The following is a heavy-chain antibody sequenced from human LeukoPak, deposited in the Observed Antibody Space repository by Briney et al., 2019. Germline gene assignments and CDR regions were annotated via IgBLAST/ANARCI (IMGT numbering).Heavy chain of an antibody. CDR3: AKLVTIFGVVTDYYFDY. Sequence: ASVKVSCKASGYTFTSYGISWVRQAPGQGLEWMGWISAYNGNTNYAQKLQGRVTMTTGTSTSTAYMELRSLRSDDTAVYYCAKLVTIFGVVTDYYFDYWGQGTLVTVSS. CDR1: GYTFTSYG. D-gene: IGHD3-3*01. V-gene: IGHV1-18*01. CDR2: ISAYNGNT. J-gene: IGHJ4*02.